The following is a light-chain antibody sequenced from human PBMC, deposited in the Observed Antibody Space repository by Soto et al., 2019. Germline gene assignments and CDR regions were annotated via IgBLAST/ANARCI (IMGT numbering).Light chain of an antibody. CDR3: QQSYIGPT. Sequence: EIVLTQSPATLSLSPGERATLSCRASQSVSSYLAWYQQKPGQAPRLLIYDASNRATGIPARFSGSGSGTDFTLTISSLEPEDFANYYCQQSYIGPTFGGGTTVEIK. CDR2: DAS. V-gene: IGKV3-11*01. CDR1: QSVSSY. J-gene: IGKJ4*01.